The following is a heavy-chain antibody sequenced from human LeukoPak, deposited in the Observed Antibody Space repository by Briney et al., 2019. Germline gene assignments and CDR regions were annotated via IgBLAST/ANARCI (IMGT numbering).Heavy chain of an antibody. D-gene: IGHD2-2*01. CDR3: ANVPAVPPGGR. Sequence: AWSLRLSCAPSRFTFRTYGMHWVRPAAGKGLAWVAFIRYVGSNKYYADPVKGRFTITRDNSKNTLYLHINSLRAEDTAVYYCANVPAVPPGGRRGQGTLGTVSS. CDR2: IRYVGSNK. V-gene: IGHV3-30*02. J-gene: IGHJ4*01. CDR1: RFTFRTYG.